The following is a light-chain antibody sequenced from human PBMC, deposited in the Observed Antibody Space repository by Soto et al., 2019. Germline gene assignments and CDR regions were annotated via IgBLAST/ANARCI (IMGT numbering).Light chain of an antibody. CDR3: QQFRSFPIT. Sequence: DIQMTQSPSSLSASAGDRVTIGCRSSQDIGSHLAWYQQKPEKAPKSLIYFASTLQSGVPSRFSASGSGTDFTLTISSLQPEDFATYYCQQFRSFPITFGQGTRLEI. J-gene: IGKJ5*01. V-gene: IGKV1D-16*01. CDR2: FAS. CDR1: QDIGSH.